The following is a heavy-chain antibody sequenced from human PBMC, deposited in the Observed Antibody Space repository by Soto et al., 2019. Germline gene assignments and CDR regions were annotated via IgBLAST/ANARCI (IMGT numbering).Heavy chain of an antibody. J-gene: IGHJ6*03. V-gene: IGHV1-46*03. Sequence: ASVKVSCKASGYTFTSYYMHWVRQAPGQGLEWMRIINPSGGSTSYAQKFQGRVTMTRDTSTSTVYMELSSLRSEDTAVYYCASYDFWSGYKDYYYMDVWGKGTTVTVSS. CDR1: GYTFTSYY. CDR3: ASYDFWSGYKDYYYMDV. D-gene: IGHD3-3*01. CDR2: INPSGGST.